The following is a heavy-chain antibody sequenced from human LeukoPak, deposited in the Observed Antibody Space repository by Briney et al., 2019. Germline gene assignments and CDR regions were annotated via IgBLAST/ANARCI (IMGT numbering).Heavy chain of an antibody. J-gene: IGHJ2*01. Sequence: PSETLSLTCTVSGGSISSYYWSWIRQPPGKGLEWIGYIYYSGSTNYNPSLKSRVTISVDTSKNQFSLKLSSVTAADTAVYYCARGRDYGDYTNYWYFDLWGRGTLVTVSS. V-gene: IGHV4-59*12. CDR3: ARGRDYGDYTNYWYFDL. D-gene: IGHD4-17*01. CDR1: GGSISSYY. CDR2: IYYSGST.